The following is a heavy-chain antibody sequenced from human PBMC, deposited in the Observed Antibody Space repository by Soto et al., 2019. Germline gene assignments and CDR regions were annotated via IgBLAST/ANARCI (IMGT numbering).Heavy chain of an antibody. D-gene: IGHD3-10*02. J-gene: IGHJ5*02. CDR1: GGMIRRGGYY. Sequence: SQTFSLSYTVSGGMIRRGGYYWCWIRQHPGKGLEWIGYIYYSGSTYYNPSLKSRVTISVDTSKNQFSLKLTSVTAGDTAVYYCARSVFSWGQGTLVTVSS. V-gene: IGHV4-31*03. CDR2: IYYSGST. CDR3: ARSVFS.